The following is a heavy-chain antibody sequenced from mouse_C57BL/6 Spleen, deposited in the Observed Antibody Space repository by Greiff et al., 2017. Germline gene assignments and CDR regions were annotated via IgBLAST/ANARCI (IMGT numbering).Heavy chain of an antibody. CDR3: ARDYYGRGAMDY. CDR2: INYDGSST. Sequence: EVKVVESEGGLVQPGSSMKLSCTASGFTFSDYYMAWVRQVPEKGLEWVANINYDGSSTFYLDSLQSRFIISRDNEKNILYLQMSSLKSEDTATDYCARDYYGRGAMDYWGQGTSVTVSS. D-gene: IGHD1-1*01. V-gene: IGHV5-16*01. J-gene: IGHJ4*01. CDR1: GFTFSDYY.